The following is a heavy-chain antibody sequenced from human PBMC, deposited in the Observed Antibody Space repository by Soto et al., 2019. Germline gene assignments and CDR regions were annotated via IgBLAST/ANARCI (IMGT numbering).Heavy chain of an antibody. CDR1: GGSFSGYY. V-gene: IGHV4-34*01. CDR3: ARGLGLEDLTSDFDY. Sequence: PSETLSLTCAVYGGSFSGYYWSWIRQPPGKGLEWIGEINRSGSTNYNPSLKSRVTISVDTSKNQFSLKLSSVTAADTAVYYCARGLGLEDLTSDFDYWGQGTLVTVSS. D-gene: IGHD2-2*01. J-gene: IGHJ4*02. CDR2: INRSGST.